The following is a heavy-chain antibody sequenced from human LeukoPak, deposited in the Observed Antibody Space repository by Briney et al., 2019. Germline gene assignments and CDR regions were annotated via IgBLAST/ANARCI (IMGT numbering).Heavy chain of an antibody. D-gene: IGHD4-17*01. J-gene: IGHJ4*02. CDR1: GYTFTTYA. CDR2: ISTYNGNT. CDR3: ARGDDYGDYWGLY. Sequence: GASVKVSCKTSGYTFTTYAISWVRQAPGQGLEWMGWISTYNGNTNYAQKLQGRVTMTTDTSTSTAYMELRSLISDDAAVYYCARGDDYGDYWGLYWGQGTLVTVSS. V-gene: IGHV1-18*01.